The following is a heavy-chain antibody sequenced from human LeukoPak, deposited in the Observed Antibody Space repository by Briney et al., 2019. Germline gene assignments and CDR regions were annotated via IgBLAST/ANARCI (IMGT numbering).Heavy chain of an antibody. D-gene: IGHD6-13*01. J-gene: IGHJ4*02. Sequence: GGSLRLSCAASGFTFSSYSMMWVRQAPGKGLEWVSYISSSSTTIYYADSVKGRFTISRDNAKNSLYLQMHSLRADDTAVYYCARDGAAGLDYWGQGTLVTVSS. CDR2: ISSSSTTI. CDR3: ARDGAAGLDY. CDR1: GFTFSSYS. V-gene: IGHV3-48*01.